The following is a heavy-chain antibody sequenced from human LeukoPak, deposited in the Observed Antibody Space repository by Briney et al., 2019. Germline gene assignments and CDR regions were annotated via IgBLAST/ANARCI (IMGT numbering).Heavy chain of an antibody. CDR3: ARGENNYYDSSGYPFDY. D-gene: IGHD3-22*01. CDR1: GGSISRGGYY. V-gene: IGHV4-31*03. Sequence: PSETLSLTCTVSGGSISRGGYYWSWIRQHPGKGLEWIGYIYYSGSTYYNPSLKSRVTISVDTSKNQFSLKLSSVTAADTAVYYCARGENNYYDSSGYPFDYWGQGTLVTVSS. CDR2: IYYSGST. J-gene: IGHJ4*02.